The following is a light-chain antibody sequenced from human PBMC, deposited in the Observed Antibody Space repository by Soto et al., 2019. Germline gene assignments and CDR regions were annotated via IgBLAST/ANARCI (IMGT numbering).Light chain of an antibody. V-gene: IGKV1-27*01. CDR2: AAS. J-gene: IGKJ4*01. CDR1: QGISNY. CDR3: QKYNSALT. Sequence: DIQMTQSPSSLSASVGDRVTITCRASQGISNYLAWYQQKPGEVPKLLIYAASTLQSGVPSRFSGSGSGTDFTLTISSLQPEDVATYYCQKYNSALTFGGGTKVEIK.